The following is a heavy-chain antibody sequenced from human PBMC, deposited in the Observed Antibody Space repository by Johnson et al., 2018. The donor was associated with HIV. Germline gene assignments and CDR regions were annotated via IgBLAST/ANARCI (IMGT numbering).Heavy chain of an antibody. J-gene: IGHJ3*02. V-gene: IGHV3-30*04. Sequence: QVQLVESGGGVVQPGRSLRLSCAASGFTFSSYAMHWVRQAPGKGLEWVAVISYAGRNKCYADSVKGRFTISRDNSKNTLYLQMNSMRAEDTAVYYCARDQTGVTTIWGQGTMVTVSS. CDR2: ISYAGRNK. CDR1: GFTFSSYA. CDR3: ARDQTGVTTI. D-gene: IGHD7-27*01.